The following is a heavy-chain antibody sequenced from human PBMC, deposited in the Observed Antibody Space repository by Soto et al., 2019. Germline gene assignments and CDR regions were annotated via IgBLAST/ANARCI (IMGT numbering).Heavy chain of an antibody. J-gene: IGHJ5*02. V-gene: IGHV3-73*01. CDR2: IRSKANSYAT. Sequence: LRLSCPASGFTFSGSAIHWVRQASGKGLEWVGRIRSKANSYATAYAASVKGRFTISRDDSKNTAYLQMNSLKTEDTAVYYCTPGAPGLDPWGQGTLVTVSS. CDR1: GFTFSGSA. CDR3: TPGAPGLDP.